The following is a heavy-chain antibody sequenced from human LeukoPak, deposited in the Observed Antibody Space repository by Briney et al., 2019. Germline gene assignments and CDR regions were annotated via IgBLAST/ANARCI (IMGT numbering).Heavy chain of an antibody. CDR2: IWNDGSDE. D-gene: IGHD1-26*01. CDR1: GFTFSKYA. Sequence: GGSLRLSCAASGFTFSKYAMHWVRQTPGKGLEWVAAIWNDGSDENYADSVKGRFTISSDNSKSTLYLQMNSLRAEDTAVYYCTFEIGRSQGAFDIWGQGTVITVSS. CDR3: TFEIGRSQGAFDI. V-gene: IGHV3-33*01. J-gene: IGHJ3*02.